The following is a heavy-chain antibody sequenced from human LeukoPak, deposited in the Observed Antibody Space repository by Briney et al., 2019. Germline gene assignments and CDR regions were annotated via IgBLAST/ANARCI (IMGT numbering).Heavy chain of an antibody. CDR2: INPNSGDT. V-gene: IGHV1-2*06. Sequence: ASVKVSCKASGYTFTDYYIHWVRQAPGQGLEWMGRINPNSGDTNYAQNFQGRGTMTRDTSISTAYMELSRLRADDTAVYYCARRRSRAFDIWGQGTMVTVSS. J-gene: IGHJ3*02. D-gene: IGHD5-24*01. CDR3: ARRRSRAFDI. CDR1: GYTFTDYY.